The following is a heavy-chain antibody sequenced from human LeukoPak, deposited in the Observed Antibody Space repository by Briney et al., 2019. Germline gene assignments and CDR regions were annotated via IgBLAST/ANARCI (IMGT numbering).Heavy chain of an antibody. CDR2: ISYDGSNK. D-gene: IGHD2-21*02. CDR1: GFTFSSYA. J-gene: IGHJ6*02. CDR3: ARGVQVTARRRDYYYYYGMDV. Sequence: PGGSLRLSCAASGFTFSSYAMHWVRQVPGKGLEWVAVISYDGSNKYYADSVKGRFTTSRDNSKNTLYLQMNSLRAEDTAVYYCARGVQVTARRRDYYYYYGMDVWGQGTTVTVSS. V-gene: IGHV3-30-3*01.